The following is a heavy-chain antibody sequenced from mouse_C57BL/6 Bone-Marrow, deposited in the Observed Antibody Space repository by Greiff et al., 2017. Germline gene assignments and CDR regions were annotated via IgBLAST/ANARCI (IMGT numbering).Heavy chain of an antibody. CDR2: IRSKSNNYAT. D-gene: IGHD1-1*01. CDR3: VRYYYGSSYYYAMDY. V-gene: IGHV10-1*01. J-gene: IGHJ4*01. CDR1: GFSFNTYA. Sequence: EVQLVESGGGLVQPKGSLKLSCAASGFSFNTYAMNWVRQAPGKGLEWVARIRSKSNNYATYYADSVKDRFTISRDDSESMLYLQMNNLKTEDTAMYYCVRYYYGSSYYYAMDYWGQGTSVTVSS.